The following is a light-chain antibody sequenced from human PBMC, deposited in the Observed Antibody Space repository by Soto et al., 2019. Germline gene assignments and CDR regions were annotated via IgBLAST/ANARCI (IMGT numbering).Light chain of an antibody. V-gene: IGKV3-20*01. CDR2: GAS. Sequence: PGESATLSCRASQTVSITYLTWYQQKPGQAPRLLIFGASKRATGIPDRFSGSGSGRDFTLTIRGLEPEYFAVYSCHQYGSSPVMSVGLGTRLEI. J-gene: IGKJ5*01. CDR3: HQYGSSPVMS. CDR1: QTVSITY.